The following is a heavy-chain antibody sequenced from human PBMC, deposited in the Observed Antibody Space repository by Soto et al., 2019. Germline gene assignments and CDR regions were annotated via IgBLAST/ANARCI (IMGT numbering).Heavy chain of an antibody. D-gene: IGHD6-13*01. CDR2: IYWNDDK. Sequence: SGPTLVKPTQTLTLTCTFSGFSLSTSGVGVGWIRQPPGKALEWLALIYWNDDKRYSPSLKSRLTITKDTSKNQVVLTMTNMDPVDTATYYCAHRLVPSVLYSSSWLNDAFDIWGQGTMVTVSS. J-gene: IGHJ3*02. CDR1: GFSLSTSGVG. CDR3: AHRLVPSVLYSSSWLNDAFDI. V-gene: IGHV2-5*01.